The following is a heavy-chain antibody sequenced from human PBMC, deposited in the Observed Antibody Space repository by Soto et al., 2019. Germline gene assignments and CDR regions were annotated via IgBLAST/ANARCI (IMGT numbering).Heavy chain of an antibody. Sequence: GGSLRLSCAASGFTFSSYAMSWVRQAPGKGLEWVSAISGSGGSTYYADSVKGRFTISRDNSKNTLYLQMNSLRAEDTAVYYCAKFLHDLLAARPQYGMDVWGQGTTVTVSS. D-gene: IGHD6-6*01. CDR1: GFTFSSYA. CDR2: ISGSGGST. V-gene: IGHV3-23*01. CDR3: AKFLHDLLAARPQYGMDV. J-gene: IGHJ6*02.